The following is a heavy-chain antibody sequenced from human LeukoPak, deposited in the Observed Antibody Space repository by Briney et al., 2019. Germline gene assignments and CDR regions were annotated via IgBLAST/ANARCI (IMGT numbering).Heavy chain of an antibody. D-gene: IGHD3-10*01. J-gene: IGHJ4*02. V-gene: IGHV3-7*03. Sequence: PGVPQRLSCTASGFPFIRRYVSWLPHSPGGALEWVTNMKPEGCQIYCMESVKGRFTISRDNAKNSLLPQMNSLRAEDTAVYYCAGAKPKNMVRGLIMRRESRYYFDYWGQGTLVTVSS. CDR3: AGAKPKNMVRGLIMRRESRYYFDY. CDR1: GFPFIRRY. CDR2: MKPEGCQI.